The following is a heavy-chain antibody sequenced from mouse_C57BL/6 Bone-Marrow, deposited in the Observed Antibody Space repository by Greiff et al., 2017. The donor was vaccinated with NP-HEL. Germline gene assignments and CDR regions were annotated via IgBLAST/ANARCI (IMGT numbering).Heavy chain of an antibody. CDR3: ADGTYFDD. CDR2: IYPRSGNT. Sequence: VQLQQSGAELARPGASVKLSCKASGYTFTSYGISWVKQRTGQGLEWIGAIYPRSGNTYYNEKFKGKATLTADKSSSTAYMELRSLTSEDSAVYFCADGTYFDDWGQGTTLTVSS. V-gene: IGHV1-81*01. J-gene: IGHJ2*01. CDR1: GYTFTSYG. D-gene: IGHD1-1*01.